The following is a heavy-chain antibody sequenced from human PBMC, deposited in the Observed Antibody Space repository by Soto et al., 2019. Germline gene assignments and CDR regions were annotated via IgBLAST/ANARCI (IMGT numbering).Heavy chain of an antibody. CDR1: GFTFSTFW. V-gene: IGHV3-74*01. CDR3: ARDFEY. CDR2: INSDGSST. J-gene: IGHJ4*02. Sequence: EVQLVESGGGLVQPGGSLRLSCEASGFTFSTFWMHWVRQAPGKGLVWVSRINSDGSSTNYADSVKGRVTISRDNAKNMLYLKMNSLRAEETAVYYCARDFEYWGQGTLVTVSS.